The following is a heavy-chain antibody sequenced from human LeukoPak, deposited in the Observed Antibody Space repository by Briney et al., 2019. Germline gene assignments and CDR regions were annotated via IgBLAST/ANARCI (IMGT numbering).Heavy chain of an antibody. V-gene: IGHV3-48*03. CDR2: ISSSGSTI. CDR1: GFTFSSYE. CDR3: ARSPRPGYFDY. Sequence: GGSLRLSCAASGFTFSSYEMNWVRQAPGKGLEWVSYISSSGSTIYYADSVKGRFTISRDNAKNSLYLQMNSLRAEDTAVYYCARSPRPGYFDYWGQGTLVTVSS. J-gene: IGHJ4*02.